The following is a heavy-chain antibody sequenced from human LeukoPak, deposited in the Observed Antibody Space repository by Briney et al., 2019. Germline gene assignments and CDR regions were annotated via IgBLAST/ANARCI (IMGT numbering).Heavy chain of an antibody. D-gene: IGHD4-17*01. J-gene: IGHJ6*02. Sequence: WASVKVSCMASGYTFTSYDIHWVRQATGQGLEGMGWMNPNSGNTGYAQKFHGRATMTRKSSIREAYMEVSSLRSEDTAVYYCARGYGDYQRMDVGARGTTVTVSS. CDR2: MNPNSGNT. V-gene: IGHV1-8*01. CDR1: GYTFTSYD. CDR3: ARGYGDYQRMDV.